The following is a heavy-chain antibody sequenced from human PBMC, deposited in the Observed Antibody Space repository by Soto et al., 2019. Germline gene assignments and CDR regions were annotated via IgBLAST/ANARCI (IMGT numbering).Heavy chain of an antibody. CDR2: IGSSGGYI. D-gene: IGHD2-2*01. Sequence: GGSLRLSCAVSGFIFSDFSMNWVRQAPGKGLEWVASIGSSGGYIFYADSVKGRFTISRDNAKKSLDLQINSLRAEDTAVYYCAREKKHQSLGGRFGMDVWGQGTTVTVSS. J-gene: IGHJ6*02. CDR3: AREKKHQSLGGRFGMDV. V-gene: IGHV3-21*01. CDR1: GFIFSDFS.